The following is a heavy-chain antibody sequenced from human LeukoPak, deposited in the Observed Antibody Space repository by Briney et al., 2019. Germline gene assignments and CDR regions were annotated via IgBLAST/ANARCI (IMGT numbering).Heavy chain of an antibody. CDR1: GYTFTSYG. D-gene: IGHD3-10*01. J-gene: IGHJ4*02. Sequence: ASVKVSCKASGYTFTSYGISWVRQAPGQGLEWMGWISAYNGSTNYAQKLQGRVTMTTDTSTSTAYMELRSLRSDDTAVYYCARSEYGSGSYYNCYWGQGTLVTVSS. CDR2: ISAYNGST. V-gene: IGHV1-18*01. CDR3: ARSEYGSGSYYNCY.